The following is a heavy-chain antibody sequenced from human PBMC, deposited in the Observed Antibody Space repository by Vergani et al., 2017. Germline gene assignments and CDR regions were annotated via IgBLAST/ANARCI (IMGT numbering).Heavy chain of an antibody. CDR2: IYYSGST. V-gene: IGHV4-59*08. D-gene: IGHD5-12*01. CDR1: GGSISSYY. J-gene: IGHJ4*02. Sequence: QAQLQESGPGLVKPSETLSLTCTVSGGSISSYYWSWIRQPPGKGLEWIGYIYYSGSTNYNPSLKSRVTISVDTSKNDFSLKVTSVTAADTAVYYCTRQPQEGASGPPSVPTWGQGISVIVSS. CDR3: TRQPQEGASGPPSVPT.